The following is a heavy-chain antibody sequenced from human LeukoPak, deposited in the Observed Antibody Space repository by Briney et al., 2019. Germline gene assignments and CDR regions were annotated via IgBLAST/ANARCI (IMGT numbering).Heavy chain of an antibody. V-gene: IGHV3-30*04. J-gene: IGHJ6*02. CDR2: ISYDGSNK. CDR1: GFTFSSYA. CDR3: ARETGIHYYYGMDV. D-gene: IGHD1-14*01. Sequence: GGSLRLSCAASGFTFSSYAMHWVRQAPAKGLEWVAVISYDGSNKYYADSVKGRFTISRDNSKNTLYLQMNSLRAEDTAVYYCARETGIHYYYGMDVWGQGTTVTVSS.